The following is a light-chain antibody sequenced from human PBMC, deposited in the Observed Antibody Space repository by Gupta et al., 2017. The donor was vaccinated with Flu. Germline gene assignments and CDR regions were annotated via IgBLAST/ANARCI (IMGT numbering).Light chain of an antibody. V-gene: IGLV1-40*01. CDR2: SVT. CDR3: QSYDSSLSGWL. J-gene: IGLJ3*02. CDR1: SNIGAHSR. Sequence: SNIGAHSRVNWYQQLPGAVPKLLIYSVTNRPSGDPDRFSASKSGTSASLTIGGLQAEDEADYYCQSYDSSLSGWLFGGGTKLTVL.